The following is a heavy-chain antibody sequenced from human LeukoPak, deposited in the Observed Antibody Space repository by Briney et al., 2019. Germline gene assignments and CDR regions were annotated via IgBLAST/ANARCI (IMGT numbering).Heavy chain of an antibody. Sequence: SETLSLTCTVSGGSISSYYWSWIRQPPGKGLEWIGYIYYSGSTNYNPSLKSRVTISVDTSKNQFSLKLSSVTAADTAVYYCARDPGQYYYGSGGYGKGYNWFDPWGQGTLVTVSS. V-gene: IGHV4-59*01. CDR3: ARDPGQYYYGSGGYGKGYNWFDP. CDR2: IYYSGST. J-gene: IGHJ5*02. D-gene: IGHD3-10*01. CDR1: GGSISSYY.